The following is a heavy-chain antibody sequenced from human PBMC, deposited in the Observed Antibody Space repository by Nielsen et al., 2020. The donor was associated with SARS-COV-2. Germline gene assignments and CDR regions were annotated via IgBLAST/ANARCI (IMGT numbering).Heavy chain of an antibody. CDR1: GYTFTGYY. CDR2: INPNSGGT. D-gene: IGHD6-19*01. CDR3: ARGRRIAVAGIGGTR. J-gene: IGHJ4*02. Sequence: ASVKVSCKASGYTFTGYYMHWVRQAPGQGLEWMGRINPNSGGTNYTQKFQGRVTMTRDTSIRTDYMELSRLRSDDTAVYYCARGRRIAVAGIGGTRWGQGTLVTVSS. V-gene: IGHV1-2*06.